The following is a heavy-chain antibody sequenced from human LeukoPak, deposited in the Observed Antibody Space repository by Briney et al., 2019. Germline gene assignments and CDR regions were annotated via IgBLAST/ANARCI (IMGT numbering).Heavy chain of an antibody. CDR2: IRSKANHYAT. V-gene: IGHV3-73*01. CDR1: GFTFSGSA. Sequence: GGSLRLSCAASGFTFSGSAMHWVRQASGKGLEWVCRIRSKANHYATAYAVSVQVTFTISRGDSKNTAYLQMNSLKPEDTALYYCTRHGPHSGYANFDYWGQGTLVTVSS. D-gene: IGHD5-12*01. CDR3: TRHGPHSGYANFDY. J-gene: IGHJ4*02.